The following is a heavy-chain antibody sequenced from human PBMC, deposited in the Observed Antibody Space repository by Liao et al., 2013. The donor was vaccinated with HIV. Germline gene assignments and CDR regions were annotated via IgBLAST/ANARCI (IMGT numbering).Heavy chain of an antibody. Sequence: QVHLQESGPGLLKPSETLSLKCFVSGGSIGLYHWSWIRQAAGKGLEWIGYIFYSGRTYYNPSLKSRVTISVDTSKKQFSLKLSSVTAADTAVYYCARVRSIAARPWYFDLWGRGTLVSVSS. CDR2: IFYSGRT. V-gene: IGHV4-59*08. D-gene: IGHD6-6*01. J-gene: IGHJ2*01. CDR3: ARVRSIAARPWYFDL. CDR1: GGSIGLYH.